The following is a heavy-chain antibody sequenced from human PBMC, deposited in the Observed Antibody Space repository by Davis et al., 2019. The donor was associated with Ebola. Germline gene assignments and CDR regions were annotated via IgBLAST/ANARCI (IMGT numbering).Heavy chain of an antibody. V-gene: IGHV3-7*03. CDR3: AAMSGGY. CDR1: GFTFSSYW. D-gene: IGHD3-10*02. Sequence: PGGSLRLSCTASGFTFSSYWMTWVRQAPGKGLEWVAHIKEDGSQKYYADSVKGRFTISRDNSKNTLLLQMNSLRAEDTALYYCAAMSGGYWGQGTLVTVSS. CDR2: IKEDGSQK. J-gene: IGHJ4*02.